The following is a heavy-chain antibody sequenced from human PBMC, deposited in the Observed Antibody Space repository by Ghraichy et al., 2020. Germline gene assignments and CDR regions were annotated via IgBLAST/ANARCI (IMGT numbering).Heavy chain of an antibody. Sequence: SETLSLTCNVSGASIHSRTYYWGWIRQPPGKALECLGSISYSGGTYYNPSLKNQVTITLDTSKNQFSLSLKSVTVADTAVYFCASLPHGSGRYYFDDWCPATLVTVSS. J-gene: IGHJ4*01. CDR3: ASLPHGSGRYYFDD. CDR1: GASIHSRTYY. CDR2: ISYSGGT. V-gene: IGHV4-39*01. D-gene: IGHD3-10*01.